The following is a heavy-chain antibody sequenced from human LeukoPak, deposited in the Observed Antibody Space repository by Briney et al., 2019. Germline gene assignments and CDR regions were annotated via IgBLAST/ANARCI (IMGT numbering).Heavy chain of an antibody. D-gene: IGHD3-9*01. CDR2: IIPIFGTA. J-gene: IGHJ6*02. Sequence: SVTVSCTASGGTFSSYAISWVRQAPGQGLEWMGGIIPIFGTANYAQKFQGRVTITADESTSTAYMELSSLRSEDTAVYYCAREVIDYDILTGYHYYGMDVWGQGTTVTVSS. V-gene: IGHV1-69*13. CDR1: GGTFSSYA. CDR3: AREVIDYDILTGYHYYGMDV.